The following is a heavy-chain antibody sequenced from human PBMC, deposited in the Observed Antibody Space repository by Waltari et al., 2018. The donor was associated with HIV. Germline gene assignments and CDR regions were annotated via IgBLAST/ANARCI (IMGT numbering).Heavy chain of an antibody. CDR2: ISGSGGST. CDR1: GFTFSSYA. Sequence: EVQLLASGGGLVQPGGSLRLSCAASGFTFSSYAMSWVRQAPGKGMEWVSAISGSGGSTYYADSVKGRFTISRDNSKNTLYLQMNSLRAEDTAVYYCAKRGKGASRPQPEYNWFDPWGQGTLVTVSS. J-gene: IGHJ5*02. D-gene: IGHD2-2*01. V-gene: IGHV3-23*01. CDR3: AKRGKGASRPQPEYNWFDP.